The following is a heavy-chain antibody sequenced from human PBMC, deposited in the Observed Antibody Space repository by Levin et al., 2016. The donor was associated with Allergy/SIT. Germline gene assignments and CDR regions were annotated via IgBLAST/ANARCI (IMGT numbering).Heavy chain of an antibody. V-gene: IGHV3-23*01. CDR3: AKDRGGLYDYVWGSYRHY. J-gene: IGHJ4*02. D-gene: IGHD3-16*02. Sequence: VRQMPGKGLEWVSAISGSGGSTYYADSVKGRFTISRDNSKNTLYLQMNSLRAEDTAVYYCAKDRGGLYDYVWGSYRHYWGQGTLVTVSS. CDR2: ISGSGGST.